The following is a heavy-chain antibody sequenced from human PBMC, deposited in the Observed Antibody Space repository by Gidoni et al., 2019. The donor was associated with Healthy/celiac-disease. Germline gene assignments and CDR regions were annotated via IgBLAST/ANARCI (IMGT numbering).Heavy chain of an antibody. J-gene: IGHJ4*02. CDR2: IYYTVIT. CDR3: SSGYDSSGYYGLFDY. Sequence: QVQLQASGPGLVKPSQTLSLTCTVSGGSISRGDYSLLCIRQPPGKGLEWIGCIYYTVITYYTPSLKSLVTISVDTSKNQFSLKLSSVTASYTAVYYCSSGYDSSGYYGLFDYWGQGTLVTVSS. V-gene: IGHV4-30-4*01. D-gene: IGHD3-22*01. CDR1: GGSISRGDYS.